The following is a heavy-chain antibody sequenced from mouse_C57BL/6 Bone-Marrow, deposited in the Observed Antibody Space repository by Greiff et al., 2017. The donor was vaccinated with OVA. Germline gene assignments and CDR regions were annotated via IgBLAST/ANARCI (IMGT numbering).Heavy chain of an antibody. V-gene: IGHV5-17*01. J-gene: IGHJ1*03. CDR1: GFTFSDYG. D-gene: IGHD1-1*01. CDR2: ISSGSSTI. CDR3: ANLVATGYFDV. Sequence: EVKLVESGGGLVKPGGSLKLSCAASGFTFSDYGMHWVRQAPEKGLEWVAYISSGSSTIYYADTVKGRFTISRDNAKNTLFLQKHRLRSEETAMYYCANLVATGYFDVWGTGTTVTVSS.